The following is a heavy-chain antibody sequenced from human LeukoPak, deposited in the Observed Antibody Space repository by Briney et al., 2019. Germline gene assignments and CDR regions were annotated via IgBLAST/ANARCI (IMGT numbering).Heavy chain of an antibody. CDR3: ARRVYSGSYNWYFDL. Sequence: SETLSLTCTVSGGSISTSTYYWGWIRQPPGKGLEWIGSISYSGSTYNNPSLKSRITISVDTSKNQFSLKLSSVTAPDTAVYYCARRVYSGSYNWYFDLWGRGTLVTDSS. V-gene: IGHV4-39*01. J-gene: IGHJ2*01. D-gene: IGHD1-26*01. CDR2: ISYSGST. CDR1: GGSISTSTYY.